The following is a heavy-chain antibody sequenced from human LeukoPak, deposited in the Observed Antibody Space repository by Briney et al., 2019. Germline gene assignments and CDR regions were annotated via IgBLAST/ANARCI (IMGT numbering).Heavy chain of an antibody. J-gene: IGHJ4*02. CDR1: GYTFTGYY. CDR3: ARELPTPGIAAAGADY. V-gene: IGHV1-2*06. CDR2: INPNSGGT. Sequence: ASVKVPCKASGYTFTGYYMHWVRQAPGQGLEWMGRINPNSGGTNYAQKFQGRVTMTRDTSISTAYMELSRLRSDDTAVYYCARELPTPGIAAAGADYWGQGTLVTVSS. D-gene: IGHD6-13*01.